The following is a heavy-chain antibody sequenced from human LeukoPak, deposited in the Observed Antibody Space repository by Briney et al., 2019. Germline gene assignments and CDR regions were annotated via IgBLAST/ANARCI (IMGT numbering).Heavy chain of an antibody. J-gene: IGHJ4*02. CDR2: ISGSGGST. V-gene: IGHV3-23*01. CDR3: AKLSWTVGATLNFDY. D-gene: IGHD1-26*01. Sequence: GGSLRLSCAASGLTFSSYAMSWVRQAPGEGLEWVSAISGSGGSTYYADSVKGRFTISRDNSKSTLYLQMNSLRAEDTAVYYCAKLSWTVGATLNFDYWGQGTLVTVSS. CDR1: GLTFSSYA.